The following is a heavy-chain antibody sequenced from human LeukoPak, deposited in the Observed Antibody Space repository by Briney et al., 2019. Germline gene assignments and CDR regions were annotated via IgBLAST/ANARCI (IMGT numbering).Heavy chain of an antibody. CDR2: ISYDGSNK. CDR3: AREILAPGKTHDY. V-gene: IGHV3-30*04. CDR1: GFTFSSYA. J-gene: IGHJ4*02. Sequence: GGSLRLSCAASGFTFSSYAMHWVRQAPGKGLEWVAVISYDGSNKYYADSVKGRFTISRDNSKNTLYLQMNSLRAEDTAVYFCAREILAPGKTHDYWGRGTLVTVSS.